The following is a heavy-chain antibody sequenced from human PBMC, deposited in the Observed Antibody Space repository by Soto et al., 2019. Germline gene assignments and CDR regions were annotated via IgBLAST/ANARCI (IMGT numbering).Heavy chain of an antibody. J-gene: IGHJ4*02. CDR1: GGTFYTYT. V-gene: IGHV1-69*13. CDR2: ITPIYPTT. CDR3: ARIPRYSFPTSDDLDS. Sequence: ASVKVSCKASGGTFYTYTFSWVRQAPGQGLEWMGSITPIYPTTNYAEKFQGRLTVTAGGSTNTAYMELNSLTSDDTAVYYCARIPRYSFPTSDDLDSWGQGTLVTVSS. D-gene: IGHD5-18*01.